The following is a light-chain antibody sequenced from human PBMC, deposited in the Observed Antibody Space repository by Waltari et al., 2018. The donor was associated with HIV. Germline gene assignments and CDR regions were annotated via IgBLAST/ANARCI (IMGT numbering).Light chain of an antibody. V-gene: IGLV3-1*01. CDR2: AGE. CDR1: KLGENY. J-gene: IGLJ2*01. Sequence: SYELSQPPSVSVSLGQTVSIPCSGDKLGENYACWFQRKPGQSPALVRYAGELRPSGIPPRFSGSLSGNTATLTISETQAMDEGDYYCQAWDNITAVFGGGTKLTVL. CDR3: QAWDNITAV.